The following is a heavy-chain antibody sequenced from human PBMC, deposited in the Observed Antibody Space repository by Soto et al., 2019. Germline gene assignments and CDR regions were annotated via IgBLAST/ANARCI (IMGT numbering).Heavy chain of an antibody. J-gene: IGHJ4*02. CDR1: GFTFDDYA. CDR2: ISWNSGSI. CDR3: AKGQAVAGMKYFDY. Sequence: GGSLRLSCAASGFTFDDYAMHWVRQAPGKGLEWVSGISWNSGSIGYADSVKGRFTISRDNAKNSLYLQMNSLRAEDTALYYCAKGQAVAGMKYFDYWGQGTLVTVSS. D-gene: IGHD6-19*01. V-gene: IGHV3-9*01.